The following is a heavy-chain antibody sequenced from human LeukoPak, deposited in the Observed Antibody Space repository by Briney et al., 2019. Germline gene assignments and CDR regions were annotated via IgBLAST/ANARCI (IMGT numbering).Heavy chain of an antibody. CDR1: GFTVSSNH. J-gene: IGHJ4*02. Sequence: NAGGSLRLSCAASGFTVSSNHMNWVRQAPGKGLEWVSCITTSSSYIYDADSVKGRFTISRDNAKNSLYLQMNSLRAEDTGVYYCARQEYSTFDYWGQGTLVTVSS. CDR2: ITTSSSYI. D-gene: IGHD2/OR15-2a*01. CDR3: ARQEYSTFDY. V-gene: IGHV3-21*01.